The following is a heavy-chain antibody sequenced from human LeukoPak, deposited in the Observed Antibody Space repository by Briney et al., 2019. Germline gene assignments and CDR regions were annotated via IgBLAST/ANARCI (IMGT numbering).Heavy chain of an antibody. D-gene: IGHD5-12*01. CDR2: ISGSGGST. CDR3: AEHGMLRFLIDYFDY. Sequence: GGSLRLSCAASGFTFSSYAMSWVRQAPGKGLEWVSAISGSGGSTYYADSVKGRFTISRDNSKNTLYLQMNSLRAEDTAVYYCAEHGMLRFLIDYFDYWGQGTLVTVSS. J-gene: IGHJ4*02. CDR1: GFTFSSYA. V-gene: IGHV3-23*01.